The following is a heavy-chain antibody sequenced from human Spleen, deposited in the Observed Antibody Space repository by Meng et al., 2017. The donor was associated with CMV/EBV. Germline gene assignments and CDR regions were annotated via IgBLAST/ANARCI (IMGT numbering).Heavy chain of an antibody. CDR1: GYTFSTYG. Sequence: SVKLSCKASGYTFSTYGVTWVRQAPGQGLEWMGWISADTNNINYAQRLQGRVTLTTDTSTSTAYMDLRSLRYDDTAMYYCTIGEFDYWGQGTLVTVSS. V-gene: IGHV1-18*01. J-gene: IGHJ4*02. CDR2: ISADTNNI. D-gene: IGHD3-10*01. CDR3: TIGEFDY.